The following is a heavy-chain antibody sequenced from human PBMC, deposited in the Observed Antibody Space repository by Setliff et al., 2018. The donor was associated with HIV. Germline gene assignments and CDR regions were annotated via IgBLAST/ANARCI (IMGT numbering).Heavy chain of an antibody. D-gene: IGHD3-3*02. Sequence: SETLSLTCTVSGDSFSTYYWSWIRQPAGKGLEWIGRIYTTGTSNYNPSLKSRVTMSVDTSKNRFSLKLTSVTAADTAVYFCARDRALRFSRSPSFYYFDSWGQGALVTVSS. CDR3: ARDRALRFSRSPSFYYFDS. J-gene: IGHJ4*02. CDR2: IYTTGTS. CDR1: GDSFSTYY. V-gene: IGHV4-4*07.